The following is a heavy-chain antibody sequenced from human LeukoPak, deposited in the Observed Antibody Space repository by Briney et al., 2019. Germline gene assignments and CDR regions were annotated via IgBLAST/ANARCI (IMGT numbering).Heavy chain of an antibody. Sequence: GGSLRLSCAASGFTFSSYGMHWVRQAPGKGLEWVAVISYDGSNKYYADSVKGRFTISRDNSKNTLYLQMNSLRAEDTAVYYCAKDRTYSAVADTFDYWGQGTLVTVSS. CDR2: ISYDGSNK. CDR3: AKDRTYSAVADTFDY. D-gene: IGHD6-19*01. J-gene: IGHJ4*02. V-gene: IGHV3-30*18. CDR1: GFTFSSYG.